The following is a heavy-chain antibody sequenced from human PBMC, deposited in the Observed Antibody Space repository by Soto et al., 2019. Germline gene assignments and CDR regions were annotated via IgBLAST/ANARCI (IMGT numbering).Heavy chain of an antibody. CDR3: ARRTSIAAPFDY. CDR1: GGSISSSSYY. CDR2: IYYSGST. D-gene: IGHD6-6*01. Sequence: QLQLQESGPGLVKPSETLSLTCTVSGGSISSSSYYWGWILQPPGKGLEWIGSIYYSGSTYYNPSLKSRVTISVDTSKNQFSLKLSSVTAADTAVYYCARRTSIAAPFDYWGQGTLVTVSS. J-gene: IGHJ4*02. V-gene: IGHV4-39*01.